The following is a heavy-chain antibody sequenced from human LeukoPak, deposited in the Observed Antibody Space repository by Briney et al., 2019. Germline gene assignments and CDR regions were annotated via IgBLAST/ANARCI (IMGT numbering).Heavy chain of an antibody. D-gene: IGHD6-25*01. CDR1: GFTVSSNY. CDR2: IYSGGST. V-gene: IGHV3-53*01. CDR3: ARSLIAAADDYFDY. J-gene: IGHJ4*02. Sequence: PGGSLRLSCAASGFTVSSNYMSWVRQAPGKGLEWVSVIYSGGSTYYADSVKGRFTISRDNSKNTLYLQMNSLRAEDTAVYYCARSLIAAADDYFDYWGQGTLVTVSS.